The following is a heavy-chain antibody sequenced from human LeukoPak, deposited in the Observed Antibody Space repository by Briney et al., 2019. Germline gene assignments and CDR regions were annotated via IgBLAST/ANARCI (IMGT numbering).Heavy chain of an antibody. CDR2: ISDSGST. CDR3: ARNGGSYSFDI. D-gene: IGHD7-27*01. J-gene: IGHJ3*02. Sequence: PSETLSLTCTVSGDSIRSYYWSWIRQPPGKGLEWIGYISDSGSTNYNPSLKSRVTTSIDTSKNQFSLRLSSVTAADTAVHYCARNGGSYSFDIWGQGTMVTVSS. CDR1: GDSIRSYY. V-gene: IGHV4-59*08.